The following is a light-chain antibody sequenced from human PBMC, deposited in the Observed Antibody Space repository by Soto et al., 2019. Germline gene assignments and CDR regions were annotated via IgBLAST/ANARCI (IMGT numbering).Light chain of an antibody. CDR2: EVT. V-gene: IGLV2-8*01. CDR1: GSDVGGYNY. J-gene: IGLJ1*01. CDR3: SSYAGSNTNYV. Sequence: QSALTQPPSASGSPGQSVAISCTGTGSDVGGYNYVSWYQQHPGKAPKLMIYEVTKRPSGVPDRFSGSKSGNTASLTVSGLQVDDEDDYYCSSYAGSNTNYVFGTGTKLTVL.